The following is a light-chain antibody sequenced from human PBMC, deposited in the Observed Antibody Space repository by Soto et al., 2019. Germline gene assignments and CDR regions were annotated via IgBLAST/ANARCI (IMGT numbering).Light chain of an antibody. CDR3: QQSHSTPLT. J-gene: IGKJ4*01. Sequence: EIVLTQSPATLSLSPGERATLSCRASQSVINYLAWYQQKPGQAPRLLIYDTSNRATGIPARFSGSGSGTDFTLIISSLHPEDSATYYCQQSHSTPLTFGGGTNLEI. V-gene: IGKV3-11*01. CDR2: DTS. CDR1: QSVINY.